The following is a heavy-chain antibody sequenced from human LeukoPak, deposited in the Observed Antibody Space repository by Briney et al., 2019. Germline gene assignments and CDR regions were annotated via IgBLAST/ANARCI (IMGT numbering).Heavy chain of an antibody. CDR1: GGTFSSYA. CDR3: AREVDDYGGNSFDY. Sequence: SVKVSCKASGGTFSSYAISWVRQAPGQGLEWMGGIIPIFGTANYAQKFQGRVTITADESTSTAYVELSSLRSEDTAVYYCAREVDDYGGNSFDYWGQGTLVTVSS. J-gene: IGHJ4*02. V-gene: IGHV1-69*13. CDR2: IIPIFGTA. D-gene: IGHD4-23*01.